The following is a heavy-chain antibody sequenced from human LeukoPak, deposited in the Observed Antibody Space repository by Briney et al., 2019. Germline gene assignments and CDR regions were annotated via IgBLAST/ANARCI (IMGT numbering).Heavy chain of an antibody. CDR2: INHSGST. D-gene: IGHD6-13*01. V-gene: IGHV4-34*01. CDR3: ASGAAVDY. CDR1: GGSISSYY. Sequence: SETLSLTCTVSGGSISSYYWSWIRQPPGKGLEWIGEINHSGSTNYNPSLKSRVTISVDTSKNQFSLKLSSVTAADTAVYYCASGAAVDYWGQGTLVTVSS. J-gene: IGHJ4*02.